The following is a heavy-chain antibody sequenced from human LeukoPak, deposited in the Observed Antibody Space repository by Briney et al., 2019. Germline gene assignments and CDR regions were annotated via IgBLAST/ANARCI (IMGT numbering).Heavy chain of an antibody. Sequence: GGSLRLSCEASGFTSSNYWMSWVRQAPGKGLEWVANINQDAGGKYYVDSVKGRFTISRENAKSSLYLQMNSLRAEDTAVYYCARDNSGPQNWGQGTLVTVSS. CDR3: ARDNSGPQN. CDR1: GFTSSNYW. CDR2: INQDAGGK. D-gene: IGHD1-26*01. V-gene: IGHV3-7*05. J-gene: IGHJ4*02.